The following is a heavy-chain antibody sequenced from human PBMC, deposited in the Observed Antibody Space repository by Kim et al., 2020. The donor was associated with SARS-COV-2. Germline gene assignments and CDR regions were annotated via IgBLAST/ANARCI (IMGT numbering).Heavy chain of an antibody. Sequence: SETLSLTCAVYGGSFSGYYWSWIRQPPGKGLEWIGEINHSGSTNYNPSLKSRVTISVDTSKNQFSLKLSSVTAADTAVYYCARGHGYSSSWYQFHLGYFDLWGRGTLVTVSS. CDR3: ARGHGYSSSWYQFHLGYFDL. J-gene: IGHJ2*01. V-gene: IGHV4-34*01. CDR2: INHSGST. D-gene: IGHD6-13*01. CDR1: GGSFSGYY.